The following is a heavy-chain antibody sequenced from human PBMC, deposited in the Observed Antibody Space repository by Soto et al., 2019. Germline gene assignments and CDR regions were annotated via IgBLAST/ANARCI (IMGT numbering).Heavy chain of an antibody. V-gene: IGHV4-59*01. J-gene: IGHJ6*02. CDR2: IYDTGISGYTPST. CDR3: ARGEDAFFYYALDV. CDR1: GGSITSSY. Sequence: PSENLSLTCTLPGGSITSSYWSWVRRPPLNVLQWIAYIYDTGISGYTPSTSYNPSLTSRVTMSVDTSKSQFSLKLTSVTAADTAVYYCARGEDAFFYYALDVWGQGITVTVSS.